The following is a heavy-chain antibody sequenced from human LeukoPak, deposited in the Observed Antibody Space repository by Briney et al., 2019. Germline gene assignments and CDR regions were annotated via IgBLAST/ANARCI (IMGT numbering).Heavy chain of an antibody. D-gene: IGHD3-10*01. Sequence: SETLSLTCTVSGGSISSSSYYWGWIRQHPGKGLEWIGYIYYSGSTYYNPSLKSRVTISVDTSKNQFPLKLCSVTAADTAVYYCARNYYGSGSPSFDYWGQGTLVTVSS. CDR3: ARNYYGSGSPSFDY. J-gene: IGHJ4*02. CDR1: GGSISSSSYY. V-gene: IGHV4-31*03. CDR2: IYYSGST.